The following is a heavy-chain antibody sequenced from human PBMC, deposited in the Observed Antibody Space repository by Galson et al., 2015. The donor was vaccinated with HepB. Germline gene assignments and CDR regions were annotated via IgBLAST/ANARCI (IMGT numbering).Heavy chain of an antibody. D-gene: IGHD1-1*01. CDR3: ARGRTGDQVFDY. CDR2: TYYRSKWYY. CDR1: GDSVSGNSGA. V-gene: IGHV6-1*01. J-gene: IGHJ4*02. Sequence: CAISGDSVSGNSGAWNWIRQSPLGGLEWLGRTYYRSKWYYDYALSVKSRITINPDTSKNQFSLQLNSVTPEDTAVYYCARGRTGDQVFDYWGQGTLVTVSS.